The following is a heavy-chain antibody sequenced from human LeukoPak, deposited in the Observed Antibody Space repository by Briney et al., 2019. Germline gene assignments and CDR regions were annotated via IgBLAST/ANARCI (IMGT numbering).Heavy chain of an antibody. Sequence: GGSLRLSCAASGSTFISYEMNWVRQAPGKGLEWVSYISSSGSTIYYADSVKGRFTISRDNAKNSLYLQMNSLRAEDTAVYYCARAMWELPDYWGQGTLVTVSS. D-gene: IGHD1-26*01. CDR1: GSTFISYE. V-gene: IGHV3-48*03. J-gene: IGHJ4*02. CDR3: ARAMWELPDY. CDR2: ISSSGSTI.